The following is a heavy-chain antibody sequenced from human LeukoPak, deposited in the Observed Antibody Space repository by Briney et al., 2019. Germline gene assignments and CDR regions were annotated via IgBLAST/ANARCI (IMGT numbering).Heavy chain of an antibody. CDR1: GYTFTSYY. Sequence: ASVKVSCKASGYTFTSYYMHWVRQAPGQGLEWMGIINPSGGSTSYAQKFQGRVTMTRDTSTSTVYMELSSLRSEDTAVYSCARVVISGAPFDYWGQGTLVTVSS. V-gene: IGHV1-46*03. J-gene: IGHJ4*02. D-gene: IGHD1-26*01. CDR2: INPSGGST. CDR3: ARVVISGAPFDY.